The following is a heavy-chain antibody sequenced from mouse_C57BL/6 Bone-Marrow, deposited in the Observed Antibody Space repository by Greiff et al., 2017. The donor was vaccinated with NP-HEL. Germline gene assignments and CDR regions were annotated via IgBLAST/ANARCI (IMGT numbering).Heavy chain of an antibody. CDR2: IDPSDSYT. CDR3: AREDYGSSYGY. V-gene: IGHV1-69*01. Sequence: VQLQQPGAELVMPGASVKLSCKASGYTFTSYWMHWVKQRPGQGLEWIGEIDPSDSYTNYNQKFKGKSTLTVDNSSSTAYMQLSSLTSEDSAVYDCAREDYGSSYGYWGQGTTLTVSS. CDR1: GYTFTSYW. J-gene: IGHJ2*01. D-gene: IGHD1-1*01.